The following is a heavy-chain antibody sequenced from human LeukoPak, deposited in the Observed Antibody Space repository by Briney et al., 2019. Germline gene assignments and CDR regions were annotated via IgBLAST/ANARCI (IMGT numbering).Heavy chain of an antibody. CDR2: IYTSGST. D-gene: IGHD6-13*01. Sequence: SETLSLTCTVSGCSISSYYWSWIRQPAGKGLEWIGRIYTSGSTNYNPSLKSRVTMSVDTSKNQFSLKLSSVTAADTAVYYCARVGRQLAPFDYWGQGTLVTVSS. CDR3: ARVGRQLAPFDY. V-gene: IGHV4-4*07. J-gene: IGHJ4*02. CDR1: GCSISSYY.